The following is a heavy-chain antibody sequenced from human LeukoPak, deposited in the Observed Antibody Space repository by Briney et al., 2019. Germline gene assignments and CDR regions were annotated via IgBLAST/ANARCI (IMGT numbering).Heavy chain of an antibody. J-gene: IGHJ4*02. CDR2: ISAYNGNT. CDR1: GGTFSSYA. CDR3: ARARYYYDSSGPSGY. Sequence: PGASVKVSCKASGGTFSSYAICWVRQAPGQGLEWMGWISAYNGNTNYAQKLQGRVTMTTDTSTSTAYMELRSLRSDDTAVYYCARARYYYDSSGPSGYWGQGTLVTVSS. V-gene: IGHV1-18*01. D-gene: IGHD3-22*01.